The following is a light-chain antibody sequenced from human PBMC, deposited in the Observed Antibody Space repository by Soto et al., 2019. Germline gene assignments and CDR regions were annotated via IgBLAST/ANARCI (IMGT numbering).Light chain of an antibody. CDR3: QVWASGSDYV. Sequence: SNELTQPPSVSVAPGQTARIACGGNNIGNKNVHWYQQRPGQAPVLVVFDDNDRPSGIPERFSGSNSGNSATLTISRVEAGDEADYYCQVWASGSDYVFGTGTKLTVL. CDR1: NIGNKN. CDR2: DDN. J-gene: IGLJ1*01. V-gene: IGLV3-21*02.